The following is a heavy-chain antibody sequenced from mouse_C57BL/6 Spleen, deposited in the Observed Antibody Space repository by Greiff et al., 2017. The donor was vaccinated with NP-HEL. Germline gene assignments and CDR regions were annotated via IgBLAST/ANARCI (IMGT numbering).Heavy chain of an antibody. D-gene: IGHD2-3*01. CDR3: ARKEDGSLYYYAMDY. CDR1: GYTFTSYW. V-gene: IGHV1-59*01. Sequence: QVQLQQPGAELVRPGTSVKLSCKASGYTFTSYWMHWVKQRPGQGLEWIGVIDPSDSYTNYNQKFKGKATLTVDTSSSTAYMQLSSLTSEDSAVYYCARKEDGSLYYYAMDYWGQGTSVTVSS. CDR2: IDPSDSYT. J-gene: IGHJ4*01.